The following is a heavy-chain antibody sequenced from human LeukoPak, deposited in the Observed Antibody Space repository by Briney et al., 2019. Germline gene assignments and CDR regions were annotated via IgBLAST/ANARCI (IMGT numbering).Heavy chain of an antibody. CDR1: GGSLSGYS. J-gene: IGHJ6*02. CDR3: AREGPPDV. V-gene: IGHV4-34*01. CDR2: INYSGFT. Sequence: SETLSLTCAVSGGSLSGYSWSWIRQPAGKGLEWIAEINYSGFTNYNPSLKSRVTLSVDTSKNQFSLKLTSVIAADTAVYYCAREGPPDVWGQGTTVTVSS.